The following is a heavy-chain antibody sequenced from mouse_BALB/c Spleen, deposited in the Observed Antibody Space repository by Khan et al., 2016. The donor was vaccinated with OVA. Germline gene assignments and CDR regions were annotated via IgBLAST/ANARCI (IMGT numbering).Heavy chain of an antibody. V-gene: IGHV5-6*01. Sequence: EVELVESGETLGKPEGSLNLSCEASGSPFRSYGMPWVRQTPDKGLNWVPCISVGGVYPTYPKGLRGRLTFSRDIPTITRYLQITSLKLRATASLKGRFTIARDNAKNTLYLQMSSLKSEDTAMYYCARQPGYYEGSAMDHWGQGTSVTVSS. D-gene: IGHD2-3*01. CDR2: ISVGGVYP. CDR3: RFTIARDNAKNTLYLQMSSLKSEDTAMYYCARQPGYYEGSAMDH. CDR1: GSPFRSYG. J-gene: IGHJ4*01.